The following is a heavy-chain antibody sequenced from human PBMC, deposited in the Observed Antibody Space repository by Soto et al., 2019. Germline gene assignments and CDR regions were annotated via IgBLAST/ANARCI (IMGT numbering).Heavy chain of an antibody. J-gene: IGHJ6*02. CDR2: INYSGRTT. Sequence: EVQLLESGGGLVQPGGSLRLSCETSGFSFNTYAMTWVRQAPGMGLEWVAVINYSGRTTFHARAMKGRFTISRDNSRNTGYLQLCSLRAQDTALYYAVKQRGSRKHYSYNMDIRGLGSTLFVSS. D-gene: IGHD3-10*01. CDR3: VKQRGSRKHYSYNMDI. V-gene: IGHV3-23*01. CDR1: GFSFNTYA.